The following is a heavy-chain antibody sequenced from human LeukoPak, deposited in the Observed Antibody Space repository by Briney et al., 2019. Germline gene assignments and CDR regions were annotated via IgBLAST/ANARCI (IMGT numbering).Heavy chain of an antibody. CDR1: GYTFTSYD. CDR3: TRFLSAARRGNWFDP. CDR2: MNPNSGNT. V-gene: IGHV1-8*03. Sequence: ASVKVSCKASGYTFTSYDINWVRQATGQGLEWMGWMNPNSGNTGYAQKFQGRVTITRNTSITTAYMELSSLRSEDTAVYYCTRFLSAARRGNWFDPWGQGTLVTVSS. J-gene: IGHJ5*02. D-gene: IGHD6-6*01.